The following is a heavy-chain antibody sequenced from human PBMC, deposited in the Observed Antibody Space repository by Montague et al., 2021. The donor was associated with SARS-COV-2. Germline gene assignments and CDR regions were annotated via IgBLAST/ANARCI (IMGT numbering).Heavy chain of an antibody. V-gene: IGHV3-48*03. CDR1: GFTFSSYE. Sequence: SQRLSCAASGFTFSSYEMNWVRQAPGKGLEWVSYISSSGSTIYYADSVKGRFTISRDNAKNSLYLQMDSLRAEDTAVYYCASSDYFDYWGQGTLVTVSS. D-gene: IGHD6-19*01. CDR2: ISSSGSTI. CDR3: ASSDYFDY. J-gene: IGHJ4*02.